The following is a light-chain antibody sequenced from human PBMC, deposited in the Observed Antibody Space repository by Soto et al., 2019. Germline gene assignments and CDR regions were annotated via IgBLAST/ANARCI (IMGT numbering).Light chain of an antibody. CDR2: GAS. Sequence: EIVMTQSPATLSVSPGERATLSCRASQSVGTNLAWNQQKPGQAPGLLISGASTRATGTPARFSGSGSGTEFTLTISSLQSEHFAIYYCQQYDNWPQLTFGGGTKLEIK. CDR3: QQYDNWPQLT. V-gene: IGKV3-15*01. CDR1: QSVGTN. J-gene: IGKJ4*01.